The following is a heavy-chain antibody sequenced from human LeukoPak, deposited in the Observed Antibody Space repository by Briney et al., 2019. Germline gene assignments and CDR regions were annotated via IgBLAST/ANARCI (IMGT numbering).Heavy chain of an antibody. Sequence: SVKVSCKASGGTFSSYAISWVRQAPGQGLEWMGGFIPIFGGAKYAQKFQGRLTITTDDSTSTTYMELSSLTSEDTAVYYCARHLRRGGDFDYWGQGTLVTVSS. D-gene: IGHD2-15*01. V-gene: IGHV1-69*05. J-gene: IGHJ4*02. CDR1: GGTFSSYA. CDR2: FIPIFGGA. CDR3: ARHLRRGGDFDY.